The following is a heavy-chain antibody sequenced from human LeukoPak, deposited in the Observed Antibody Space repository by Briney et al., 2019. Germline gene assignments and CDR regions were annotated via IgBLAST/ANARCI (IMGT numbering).Heavy chain of an antibody. CDR1: GFTFTYYG. D-gene: IGHD4-17*01. CDR2: VRSDGSDK. J-gene: IGHJ3*02. CDR3: AKLREGTTVTTLYDAFDI. Sequence: GGSLRLSCGASGFTFTYYGMHWVRQAPGKGLEWVTFVRSDGSDKYYADSVKGRFTFSRDNSKNTLYLQMNSLRAADTAVYYCAKLREGTTVTTLYDAFDIWGQGTMVTVSS. V-gene: IGHV3-30*02.